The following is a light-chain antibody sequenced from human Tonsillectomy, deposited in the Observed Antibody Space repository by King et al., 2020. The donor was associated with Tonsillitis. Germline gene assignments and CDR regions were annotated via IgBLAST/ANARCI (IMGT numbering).Light chain of an antibody. CDR2: AS. J-gene: IGKJ2*01. Sequence: ASSLQSGVPSRFSGSGSGTDFTLNISSLQPEDFAIYYCQNNCRYPYTFGQGT. V-gene: IGKV1-16*01. CDR3: QNNCRYPYT.